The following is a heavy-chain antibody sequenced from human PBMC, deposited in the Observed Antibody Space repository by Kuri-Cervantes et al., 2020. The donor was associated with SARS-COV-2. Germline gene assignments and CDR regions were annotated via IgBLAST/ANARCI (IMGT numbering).Heavy chain of an antibody. J-gene: IGHJ4*02. D-gene: IGHD2-2*02. CDR2: IEQDVSEK. V-gene: IGHV3-7*01. CDR1: GFTFGSYW. Sequence: GESLKISWAASGFTFGSYWMSWVRQAPGKGLEWVANIEQDVSEKYYVDSVKGRFTISRDNAKNSLYLPMNSLRAEDTAVYYCASGGDCISTSCYRAEVNWGQGALVTVSS. CDR3: ASGGDCISTSCYRAEVN.